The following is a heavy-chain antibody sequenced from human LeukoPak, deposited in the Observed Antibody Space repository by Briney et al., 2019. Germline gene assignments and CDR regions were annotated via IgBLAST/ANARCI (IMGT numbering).Heavy chain of an antibody. CDR1: GGSISGFH. V-gene: IGHV4-59*08. CDR3: ARHLPFSVTGGDDAFDV. D-gene: IGHD3-16*01. Sequence: SETLSLTCTVSGGSISGFHWSWIRQPPGKELEWIGSMYYSGSTTYNPSLKSRVTTSADTTNNQFSLTLTSLTAADTAVYYCARHLPFSVTGGDDAFDVWGPGTRVTVS. J-gene: IGHJ3*01. CDR2: MYYSGST.